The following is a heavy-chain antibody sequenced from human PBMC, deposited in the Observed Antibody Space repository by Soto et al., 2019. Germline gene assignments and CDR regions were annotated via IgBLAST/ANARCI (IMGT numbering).Heavy chain of an antibody. D-gene: IGHD3-10*01. CDR1: GCSISSYY. Sequence: PFETLSLTCTVSGCSISSYYWSWIRQPPGKGLEWIGYIYYSGSTNYNPSLKSRVTISVDTSKNQFSLKLSSVTAADTAVYYCARAPRGNYGYPSYFDYWGQGTLVTVSS. J-gene: IGHJ4*02. V-gene: IGHV4-59*01. CDR2: IYYSGST. CDR3: ARAPRGNYGYPSYFDY.